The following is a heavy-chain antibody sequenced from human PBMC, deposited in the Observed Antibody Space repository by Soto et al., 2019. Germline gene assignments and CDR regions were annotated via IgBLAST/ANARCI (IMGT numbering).Heavy chain of an antibody. CDR2: INHSGST. J-gene: IGHJ6*02. Sequence: SETLSLTCAVYGGSFSGYYWSWIRQPPGKGLEWIGEINHSGSTNYNPSLKSRVTISVDTSKNQFSLKLSSVTAADTAVYYCARGRSRYFDWLSYYYYGMDVWGQGTTLTVSS. D-gene: IGHD3-9*01. CDR3: ARGRSRYFDWLSYYYYGMDV. CDR1: GGSFSGYY. V-gene: IGHV4-34*01.